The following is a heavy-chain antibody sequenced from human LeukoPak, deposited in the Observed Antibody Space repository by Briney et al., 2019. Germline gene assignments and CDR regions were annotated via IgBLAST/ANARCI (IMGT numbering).Heavy chain of an antibody. CDR1: GFTSSSYA. CDR3: AKDLLEGDSSGYSSYFDY. J-gene: IGHJ4*02. D-gene: IGHD3-22*01. CDR2: ITGSGGRT. V-gene: IGHV3-23*01. Sequence: PGGSLRLSCAASGFTSSSYAMSWVRQAPGKGLEWVSAITGSGGRTYYAESVRGRFTISRDNSKNTLCLQMNSLRAEDTAIYYCAKDLLEGDSSGYSSYFDYWGQGTLVTVSS.